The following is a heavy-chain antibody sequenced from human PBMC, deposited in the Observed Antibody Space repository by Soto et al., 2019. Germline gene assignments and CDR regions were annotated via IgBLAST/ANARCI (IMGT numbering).Heavy chain of an antibody. J-gene: IGHJ6*02. CDR2: IYYSGST. CDR1: GGSISSGDYY. CDR3: ARDRWVMIVTTGNYYYYGMDV. V-gene: IGHV4-30-4*01. D-gene: IGHD5-12*01. Sequence: QVQLQESGPGLVKPSQTLSLTCTVSGGSISSGDYYWSWIRQPPGKGLEWIGYIYYSGSTYYNPSLKSRVTISVDTSKNQFSLKLSSVTAADTAVYYCARDRWVMIVTTGNYYYYGMDVWGQGTTVTVSS.